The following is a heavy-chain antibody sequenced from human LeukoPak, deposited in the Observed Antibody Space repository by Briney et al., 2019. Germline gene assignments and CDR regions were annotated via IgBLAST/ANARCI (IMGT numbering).Heavy chain of an antibody. CDR2: MHNSGNS. V-gene: IGHV4-59*01. J-gene: IGHJ3*01. Sequence: SETLSLTCTVSGASTSHFYWNWIRQPPGKGLAWIGYMHNSGNSKHSPSLKSRVTISIDTSKNQFSLQLTSVTAADTAMYFCARSAEWLRNAFDLWRQATLVIVSS. CDR1: GASTSHFY. CDR3: ARSAEWLRNAFDL. D-gene: IGHD5-12*01.